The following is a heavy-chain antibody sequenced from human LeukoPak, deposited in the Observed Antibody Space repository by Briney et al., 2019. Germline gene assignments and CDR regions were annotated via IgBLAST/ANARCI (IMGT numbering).Heavy chain of an antibody. CDR2: IKQDGSEK. CDR1: GFTFSSYW. D-gene: IGHD4-23*01. Sequence: GGSLRLSCAASGFTFSSYWMSWVRQAPGKGLEWVANIKQDGSEKYYVDSVKGRFTISRDNAKKSLYLQMNSLRDEDTAVYYCARDTYGGNSNDYWGQGTLVTVSS. V-gene: IGHV3-7*01. CDR3: ARDTYGGNSNDY. J-gene: IGHJ4*02.